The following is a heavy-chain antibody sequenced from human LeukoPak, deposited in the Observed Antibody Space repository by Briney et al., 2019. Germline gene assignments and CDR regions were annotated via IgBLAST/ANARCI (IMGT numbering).Heavy chain of an antibody. V-gene: IGHV4-39*07. CDR2: IYYSGST. Sequence: PSETLSLTCTVSGGSIRSSGYYWGWIRQPPGKGLEWIGSIYYSGSTYYNPSLKSRVTISVDTSKNQFSLKLSSVTAADTAVYYCARAPSLIVGQNTGRGLFDYWGQGTLVTVSS. CDR1: GGSIRSSGYY. D-gene: IGHD1-26*01. CDR3: ARAPSLIVGQNTGRGLFDY. J-gene: IGHJ4*02.